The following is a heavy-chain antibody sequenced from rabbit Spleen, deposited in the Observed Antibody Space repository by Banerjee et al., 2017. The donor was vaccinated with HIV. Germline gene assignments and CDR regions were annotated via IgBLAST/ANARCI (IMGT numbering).Heavy chain of an antibody. D-gene: IGHD1-1*01. Sequence: QEQLGESGGGLVKPEGSLTLACKASGVSLNDKDVMCWVRQAPGKGLEWIGCIYAGSNNTYYATWAKGRFTISKTSSTTVTLQMTSLTAADTATYFCARGYYLDLWGPGTLVTVS. CDR3: ARGYYLDL. CDR2: IYAGSNNT. V-gene: IGHV1S45*01. J-gene: IGHJ4*01. CDR1: GVSLNDKDV.